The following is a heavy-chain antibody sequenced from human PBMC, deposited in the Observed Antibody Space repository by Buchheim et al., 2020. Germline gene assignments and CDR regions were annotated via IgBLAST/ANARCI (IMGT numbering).Heavy chain of an antibody. Sequence: EVPLVESGGDLVKPGGSLRLSCAASGFTFSNAWMSWVRQAPGKGLEWVANIKQDGSEKYYVDSVKGRFTISRDNAKHSLYLQMNSLRAEDTAVYYCARERGSYYGTFDYWGQGTL. CDR3: ARERGSYYGTFDY. V-gene: IGHV3-7*01. J-gene: IGHJ4*02. D-gene: IGHD1-26*01. CDR2: IKQDGSEK. CDR1: GFTFSNAW.